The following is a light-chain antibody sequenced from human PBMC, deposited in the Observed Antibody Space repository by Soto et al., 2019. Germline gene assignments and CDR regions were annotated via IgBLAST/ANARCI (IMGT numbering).Light chain of an antibody. CDR1: SSDIGAYDY. CDR3: FSFTTTSTHV. Sequence: QSALTQPASLSGSPGQSITISCTGTSSDIGAYDYVSWFQQHPGKAPKLMISEVDNRPSGVSNRFSGSKSGNTAYLTISGLQVEEQAESFCFSFTTTSTHVFGTGTKVTV. CDR2: EVD. V-gene: IGLV2-14*01. J-gene: IGLJ1*01.